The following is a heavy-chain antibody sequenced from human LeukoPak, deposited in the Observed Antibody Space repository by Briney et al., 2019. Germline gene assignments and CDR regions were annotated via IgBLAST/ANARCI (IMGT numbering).Heavy chain of an antibody. D-gene: IGHD4-11*01. J-gene: IGHJ4*02. CDR2: IASNGGSE. Sequence: GGSLRLSCAASGFTFTTYGLHWVRQAPGKGLEWVAAIASNGGSEYYADSVKGRFTISRDNSKNTLFLQMNSLRAEDTAVYYCEPTGSSLFDYWGQGSLVTVSS. CDR1: GFTFTTYG. CDR3: EPTGSSLFDY. V-gene: IGHV3-30*03.